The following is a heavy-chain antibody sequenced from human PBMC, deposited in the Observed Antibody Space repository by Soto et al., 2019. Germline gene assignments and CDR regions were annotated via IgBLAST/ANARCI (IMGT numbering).Heavy chain of an antibody. Sequence: GGSLRLSCAASGFTFSSYWMSWVRQAPGKGLEWGANIKQDGSEKYYVDSVKGRFTISRDNAKNSLYLQMNSLRAEDTAVYYCARLLLGVNWDYDAFDIWGQGTMVTVSS. CDR1: GFTFSSYW. CDR2: IKQDGSEK. J-gene: IGHJ3*02. D-gene: IGHD1-7*01. V-gene: IGHV3-7*03. CDR3: ARLLLGVNWDYDAFDI.